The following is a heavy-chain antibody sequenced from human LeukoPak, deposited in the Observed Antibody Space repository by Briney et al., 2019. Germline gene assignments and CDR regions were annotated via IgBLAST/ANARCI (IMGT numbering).Heavy chain of an antibody. CDR1: GGSFSGYY. CDR2: INHSGST. J-gene: IGHJ4*02. CDR3: AGRTCTNGVCYMYGFDY. D-gene: IGHD2-8*01. V-gene: IGHV4-34*01. Sequence: SETLSLTCAVYGGSFSGYYRSWIRQPPGKGLEWIGEINHSGSTNYNPSLKSRVTISVDTSKNQFSLKLSSVTAADTAVYYCAGRTCTNGVCYMYGFDYWGQGTLVTVSS.